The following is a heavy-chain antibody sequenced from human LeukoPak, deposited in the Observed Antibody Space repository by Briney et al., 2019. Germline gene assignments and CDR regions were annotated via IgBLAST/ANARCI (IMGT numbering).Heavy chain of an antibody. V-gene: IGHV1-69*04. CDR3: TREGVYSPDGSGYHRDAFDI. J-gene: IGHJ3*02. CDR1: GGSFNSYV. CDR2: IIPILSVA. Sequence: SVKVSCKASGGSFNSYVITWVRQAPGQGLEWMGRIIPILSVANFAQKFQGIVTITADKSTNTAHMELSSLRSEDTAVYYCTREGVYSPDGSGYHRDAFDIWGQGTVVTVSS. D-gene: IGHD3-22*01.